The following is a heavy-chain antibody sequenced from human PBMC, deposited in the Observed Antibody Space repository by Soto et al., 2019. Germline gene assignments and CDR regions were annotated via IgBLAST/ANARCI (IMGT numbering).Heavy chain of an antibody. J-gene: IGHJ6*02. Sequence: SVKVSCKASGGTFSSYAISWVRQAPGQGLEWMGGIIPIFGTANYAQKFQGRVTITADESTSTAYMELSSLRSEDTAVYYCARVAVTGSNYYYYGMDVWGQGTTVTVSS. CDR1: GGTFSSYA. V-gene: IGHV1-69*13. CDR3: ARVAVTGSNYYYYGMDV. CDR2: IIPIFGTA. D-gene: IGHD2-15*01.